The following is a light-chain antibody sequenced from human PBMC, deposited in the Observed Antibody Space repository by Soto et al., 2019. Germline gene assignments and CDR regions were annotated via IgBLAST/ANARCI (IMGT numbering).Light chain of an antibody. CDR1: SSDVGSYNL. CDR3: CSHAGSDNWA. Sequence: QSVLTQPASVSGSPGQSITISCTGTSSDVGSYNLVTWYQHHPGKVPKLITYENIKRPSGVSDRFSGSKSGNTASLTISGLQAEDEADYYCCSHAGSDNWAFGGSTQLTVL. CDR2: ENI. J-gene: IGLJ7*01. V-gene: IGLV2-23*01.